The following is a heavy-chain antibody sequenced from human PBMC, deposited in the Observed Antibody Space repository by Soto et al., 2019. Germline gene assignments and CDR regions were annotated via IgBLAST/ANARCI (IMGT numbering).Heavy chain of an antibody. D-gene: IGHD4-17*01. CDR1: GASVTSSTYY. Sequence: QLQLQESGPGLVKPSETLSLTCTVSGASVTSSTYYWGWIRQPPGKGLEWIGSIYYSGSTYYNPFLRSRVTISVDTSKKQVSLKLTSVTAADTAVYYCANDYGDYKSYYGMDVWGQGTTVTVSS. CDR3: ANDYGDYKSYYGMDV. CDR2: IYYSGST. V-gene: IGHV4-39*01. J-gene: IGHJ6*02.